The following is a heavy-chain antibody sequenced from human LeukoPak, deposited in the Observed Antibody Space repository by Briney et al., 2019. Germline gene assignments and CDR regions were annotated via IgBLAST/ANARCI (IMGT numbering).Heavy chain of an antibody. CDR3: ARVVDSRGWYLDY. CDR2: IYYSGST. J-gene: IGHJ4*02. V-gene: IGHV4-59*01. D-gene: IGHD6-19*01. Sequence: NPSETLSLTCTVSGGSISSYYWSWIRQPPGKGLEWIGYIYYSGSTNYNPSLKSRVTISVDTSKNQFSLKLSSVTAADTAVYYCARVVDSRGWYLDYWGQGTLVTVSS. CDR1: GGSISSYY.